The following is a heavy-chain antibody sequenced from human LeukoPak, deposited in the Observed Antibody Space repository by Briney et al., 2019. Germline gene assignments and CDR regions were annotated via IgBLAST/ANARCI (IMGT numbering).Heavy chain of an antibody. CDR2: INTDGSST. CDR3: ATQAGITIFGRYFDY. Sequence: PGGSLRLSCAASGFTFSNSWMNWVRKAPGKGLLWVSRINTDGSSTTYADSVKGRFTISRDNAKNTLYLQMNSLRAEDTGVYYCATQAGITIFGRYFDYWGQGTLVTVSS. D-gene: IGHD3-3*01. V-gene: IGHV3-74*01. CDR1: GFTFSNSW. J-gene: IGHJ4*02.